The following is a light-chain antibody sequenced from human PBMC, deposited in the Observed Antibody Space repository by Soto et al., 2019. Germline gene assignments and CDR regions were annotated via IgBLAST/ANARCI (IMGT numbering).Light chain of an antibody. CDR2: DVS. CDR1: SSDVGGYKY. J-gene: IGLJ1*01. CDR3: SSYTSSSTLYV. Sequence: QSALTQPASVSGSPGQSITISCTGTSSDVGGYKYVSWYQLHPGKAPKLMIYDVSNRPSGVSNRFSGSKSGNTASLTISGLQAEDEADYYCSSYTSSSTLYVFGTGTKVTVL. V-gene: IGLV2-14*01.